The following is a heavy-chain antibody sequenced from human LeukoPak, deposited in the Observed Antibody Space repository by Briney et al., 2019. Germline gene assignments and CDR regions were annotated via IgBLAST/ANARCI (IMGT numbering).Heavy chain of an antibody. Sequence: PSETLSLTCTVSGGSISSRSYYWGWLRQPPGKGLEWIGSIYYSGSTYYHPSLKCRVTISVDTSKNQFSLKLSSVTAADTAVYYCARVERYTSSGPTDPWGQRTLVTASS. CDR2: IYYSGST. V-gene: IGHV4-39*07. CDR3: ARVERYTSSGPTDP. CDR1: GGSISSRSYY. D-gene: IGHD6-25*01. J-gene: IGHJ5*02.